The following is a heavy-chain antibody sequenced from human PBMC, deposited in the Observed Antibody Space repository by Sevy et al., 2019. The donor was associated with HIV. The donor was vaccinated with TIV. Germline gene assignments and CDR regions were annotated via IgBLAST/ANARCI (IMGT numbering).Heavy chain of an antibody. J-gene: IGHJ4*02. CDR1: GFSFSNYA. CDR3: AKDGNSGYTDFDY. Sequence: GGSLRLSCAASGFSFSNYAMHWVRQAPVKGLEWVAVISTDITKQYYADSVRGRYTISRDNVKNTLYRQMDSLSTEDTAMYYCAKDGNSGYTDFDYWGQGTLVTVSS. CDR2: ISTDITKQ. D-gene: IGHD5-12*01. V-gene: IGHV3-30*04.